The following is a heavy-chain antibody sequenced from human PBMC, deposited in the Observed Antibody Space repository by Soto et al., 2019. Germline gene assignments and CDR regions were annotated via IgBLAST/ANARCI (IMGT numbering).Heavy chain of an antibody. CDR1: GFTFRTYT. V-gene: IGHV3-21*01. CDR2: ISSSSNYI. J-gene: IGHJ4*02. Sequence: GGSLRLSCAACGFTFRTYTITWVRQAPWKGLEWVSSISSSSNYIYYADSVKGRFTISRDNAKNSLSLQMNSLRGDDTAVYYCARGLGETVVVTSDHLGQGTLLTVYS. D-gene: IGHD3-22*01. CDR3: ARGLGETVVVTSDH.